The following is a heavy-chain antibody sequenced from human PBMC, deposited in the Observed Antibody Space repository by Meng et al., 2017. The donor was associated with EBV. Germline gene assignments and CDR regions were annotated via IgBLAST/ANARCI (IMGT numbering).Heavy chain of an antibody. Sequence: QGTLVQAAAGVQKPGSSVKVSCKTSGGPFRYYAISWVRQAPGQGLEWLGGFLPRLGAPNYAQKFHGRVKITADESTSTHYMDLSSLRSEDTAIYYCASESGRGYTPDYWGQGTLVTVSS. D-gene: IGHD3-10*01. V-gene: IGHV1-69*01. CDR2: FLPRLGAP. CDR1: GGPFRYYA. J-gene: IGHJ4*02. CDR3: ASESGRGYTPDY.